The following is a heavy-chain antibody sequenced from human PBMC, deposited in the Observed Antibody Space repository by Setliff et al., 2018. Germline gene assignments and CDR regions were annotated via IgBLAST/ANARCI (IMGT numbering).Heavy chain of an antibody. Sequence: GASVKVSCKASGYTFTSYGISWVRQAPGQGLEWMGWISAYNGNTYNAHKFQGRVTMTSDTSTSTAYMELRSLRSDDTAVYYCARGGDTSGYYYTDYYYGMDVWGQGTTVTVSS. J-gene: IGHJ6*02. V-gene: IGHV1-18*01. CDR3: ARGGDTSGYYYTDYYYGMDV. D-gene: IGHD3-22*01. CDR2: ISAYNGNT. CDR1: GYTFTSYG.